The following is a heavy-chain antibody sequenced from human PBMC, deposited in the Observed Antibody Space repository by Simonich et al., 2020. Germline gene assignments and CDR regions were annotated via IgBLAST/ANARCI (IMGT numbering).Heavy chain of an antibody. Sequence: QLQLQESGPGLVKPSETLSLTCTVSGGSISSSIYYWGWIRQPPGKGLEWMGSIYYSGSTYYNPSLNSRVTISVDTSKNQFSLKLSSVTAADTAVYYCARQRVLMVYAIDYWGQGTLVTVSS. D-gene: IGHD2-8*01. CDR2: IYYSGST. J-gene: IGHJ4*02. V-gene: IGHV4-39*01. CDR3: ARQRVLMVYAIDY. CDR1: GGSISSSIYY.